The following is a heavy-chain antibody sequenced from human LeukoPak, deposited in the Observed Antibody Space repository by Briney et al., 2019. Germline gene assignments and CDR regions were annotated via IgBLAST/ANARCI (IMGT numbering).Heavy chain of an antibody. Sequence: GGSLSLSCTASGFTFSSYTMTWVRQAPGKGLRWVSTITTGGPNTYYADSVKGRFTVSRDDSKNTLYLQMNSLRAEDTAVYYCAKDGGLWVSAHWGDSWGRGTLVTVSS. V-gene: IGHV3-23*01. D-gene: IGHD7-27*01. CDR3: AKDGGLWVSAHWGDS. CDR2: ITTGGPNT. CDR1: GFTFSSYT. J-gene: IGHJ4*02.